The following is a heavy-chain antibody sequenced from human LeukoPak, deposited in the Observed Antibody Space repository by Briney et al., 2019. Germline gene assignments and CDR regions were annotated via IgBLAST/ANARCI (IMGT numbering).Heavy chain of an antibody. CDR3: ATTYGDYPYNWFDP. CDR1: GGSFSGYY. J-gene: IGHJ5*02. Sequence: SETLSLTCAVYGGSFSGYYWSWIRQPPGKGLEWIGEINHSGSTNYNPPLKSRVTISVDTSKNQFSLKLSSVTAADTAVYYCATTYGDYPYNWFDPWGQGTLVTVSS. V-gene: IGHV4-34*01. D-gene: IGHD4-17*01. CDR2: INHSGST.